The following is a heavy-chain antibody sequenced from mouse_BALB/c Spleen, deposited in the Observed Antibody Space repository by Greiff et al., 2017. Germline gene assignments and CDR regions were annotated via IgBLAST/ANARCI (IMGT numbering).Heavy chain of an antibody. Sequence: VLLVESGADLVKPGASVKLSCMASGYTFTSYDINWVRQRPEQGLEWIGWIFHGDGSTKYHEEFKGKATLTTDKSSSTAYMQLSRLTSEDCAVYFCASWNYGDYWGQGTTLTVSS. CDR1: GYTFTSYD. CDR2: IFHGDGST. D-gene: IGHD1-1*01. V-gene: IGHV1-85*01. J-gene: IGHJ2*01. CDR3: ASWNYGDY.